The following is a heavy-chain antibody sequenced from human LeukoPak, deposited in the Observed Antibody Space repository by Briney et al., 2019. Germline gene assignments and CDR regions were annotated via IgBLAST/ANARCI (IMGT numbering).Heavy chain of an antibody. J-gene: IGHJ5*02. V-gene: IGHV1-2*02. Sequence: GASVKVSCKASGYTFTGYYMHWVRQAPGQGLEWMGWINPNSGATNYAQKFQDRVTMTRDTSINTAYMELSRVRFDDTAVYYCARFSVGGRYDFDLWGQGTLVTVSS. CDR2: INPNSGAT. CDR3: ARFSVGGRYDFDL. CDR1: GYTFTGYY. D-gene: IGHD3-9*01.